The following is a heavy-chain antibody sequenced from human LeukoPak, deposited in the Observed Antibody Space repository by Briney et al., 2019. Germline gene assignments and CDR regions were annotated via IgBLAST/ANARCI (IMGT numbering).Heavy chain of an antibody. CDR2: IYYSGST. CDR1: GYSISSSNW. J-gene: IGHJ4*02. CDR3: ARKEGHQNVFDY. Sequence: PETLSLTCAVSGYSISSSNWWAWIRQPPGKGLEWIGYIYYSGSTYYNPSLKNRVNMSVDTSKNQFSLKLSSVTAVDTAVYYCARKEGHQNVFDYWGQGTLVTVSS. V-gene: IGHV4-28*01. D-gene: IGHD1-1*01.